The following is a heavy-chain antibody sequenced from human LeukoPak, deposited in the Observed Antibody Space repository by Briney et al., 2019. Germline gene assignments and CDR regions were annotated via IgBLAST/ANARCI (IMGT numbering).Heavy chain of an antibody. V-gene: IGHV3-23*01. Sequence: GGSLRLSCAASGFTFSSYAMSWVRQAPGKGLGWGSPICGSGGSTYYADSVKGRFTISRDNSKNTLYMQMNSLRAEDTAVYYCAKGPIAAAGTLDYWGQGTLVTVSS. J-gene: IGHJ4*02. CDR1: GFTFSSYA. CDR3: AKGPIAAAGTLDY. CDR2: ICGSGGST. D-gene: IGHD6-13*01.